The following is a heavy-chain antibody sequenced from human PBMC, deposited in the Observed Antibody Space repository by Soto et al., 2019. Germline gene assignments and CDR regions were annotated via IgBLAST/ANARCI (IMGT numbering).Heavy chain of an antibody. V-gene: IGHV1-69*02. J-gene: IGHJ6*02. CDR2: IIPILGIA. Sequence: QVQLVQSGAEVKKPGSSVKVSCKASGGTFSSYTISWVRQAPGQGLEWMGRIIPILGIANYAQKFQGRVTITADKSTSTAYMELSSLRSEDTAVYSCARGLLWFGELGYYYYGMDVWGQGTTVTVSS. CDR1: GGTFSSYT. D-gene: IGHD3-10*01. CDR3: ARGLLWFGELGYYYYGMDV.